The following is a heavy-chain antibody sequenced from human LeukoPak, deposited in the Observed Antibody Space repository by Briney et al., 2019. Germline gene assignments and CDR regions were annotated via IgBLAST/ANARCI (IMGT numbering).Heavy chain of an antibody. V-gene: IGHV1-69*13. CDR3: ARGESSSWYSDY. J-gene: IGHJ4*02. CDR1: GGTFSSYA. Sequence: ASVKVSCKASGGTFSSYAISWVRQAPGQGLEWMGGIIPIFGTANYAQKFQGRVTITADESTSTAYMELSSLRSEDTAVYYCARGESSSWYSDYWGQGTLVTASS. CDR2: IIPIFGTA. D-gene: IGHD6-13*01.